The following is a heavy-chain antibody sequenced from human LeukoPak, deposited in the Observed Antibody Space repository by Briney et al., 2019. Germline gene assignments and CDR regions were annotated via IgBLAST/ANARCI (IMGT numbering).Heavy chain of an antibody. D-gene: IGHD3-10*01. V-gene: IGHV3-9*03. Sequence: PGRSLRLSCAASGFTFDDYAMHWVRQAPGKGLEWVSGISWNSGSIGYADSVKGRFTISRSNAKNSLYLQMNSLRAEDMALYYCAKAEGSMVRGVFPPYFDYWGQGTLVTVSS. J-gene: IGHJ4*02. CDR3: AKAEGSMVRGVFPPYFDY. CDR2: ISWNSGSI. CDR1: GFTFDDYA.